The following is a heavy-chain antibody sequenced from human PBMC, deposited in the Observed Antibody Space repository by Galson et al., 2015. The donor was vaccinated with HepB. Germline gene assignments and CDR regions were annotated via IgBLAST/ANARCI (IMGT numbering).Heavy chain of an antibody. V-gene: IGHV3-53*01. CDR3: ARATSGGYCSRTSCYYFDY. Sequence: SLRLSCAASGFSFSKAWMNWVRQAPGKGLEWVSIIYSGGYRSYADSVKGRFTISRDNSKNTVYLQMNSLRAEDTAVYYCARATSGGYCSRTSCYYFDYWGQGALVTVSS. D-gene: IGHD2-2*01. J-gene: IGHJ4*02. CDR2: IYSGGYR. CDR1: GFSFSKAW.